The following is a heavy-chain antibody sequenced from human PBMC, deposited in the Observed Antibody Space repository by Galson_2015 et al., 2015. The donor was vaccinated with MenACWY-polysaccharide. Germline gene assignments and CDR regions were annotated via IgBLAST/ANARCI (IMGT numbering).Heavy chain of an antibody. CDR2: IREDGSEK. CDR1: GFTFSGFW. D-gene: IGHD6-19*01. V-gene: IGHV3-7*01. J-gene: IGHJ4*02. CDR3: ARFRDSSGRRFDS. Sequence: SMRLSCAASGFTFSGFWMNWVRQAPGKGLEWVARIREDGSEKYYVDSVKGRFTISRDNAKNSLYLQMDSLRAEDTAIYYCARFRDSSGRRFDSWGQGTLITVSS.